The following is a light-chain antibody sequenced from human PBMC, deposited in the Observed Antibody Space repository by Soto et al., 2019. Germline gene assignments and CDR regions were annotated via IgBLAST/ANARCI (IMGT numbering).Light chain of an antibody. V-gene: IGKV3-20*01. CDR2: DAS. J-gene: IGKJ3*01. CDR1: QSASSSH. Sequence: ERATLSCRASQSASSSHLAWYQQKPAQAPKLLIYDASSRAPGIPATFSGSGSGTDFTLTISTLDPEDCALYNCQHDGTSPFIFGPGSKVYSK. CDR3: QHDGTSPFI.